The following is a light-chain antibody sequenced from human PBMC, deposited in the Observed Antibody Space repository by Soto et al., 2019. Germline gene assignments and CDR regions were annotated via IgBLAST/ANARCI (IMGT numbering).Light chain of an antibody. J-gene: IGKJ1*01. CDR3: QKYNTAPRT. V-gene: IGKV1-27*01. CDR2: AAS. CDR1: QGISNY. Sequence: DIQMTQSPSSLSASVGDTVTITCRASQGISNYLAWYQQKPGQVPNLLIYAASTLQSAVPSRFSGSGSGTDFTLTISSLRPEDVATYYCQKYNTAPRTFGQGTKVEI.